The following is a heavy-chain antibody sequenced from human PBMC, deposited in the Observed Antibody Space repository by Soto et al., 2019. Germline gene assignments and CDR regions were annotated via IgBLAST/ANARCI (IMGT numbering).Heavy chain of an antibody. J-gene: IGHJ4*02. CDR3: ARAGGGFDY. D-gene: IGHD3-16*01. Sequence: EVQLVESGGGLVQPGGSLRLSCAASGFTFSSYWMHWVRQAPGKGLVWVSHINSDGTDASYAGSVKGRFTISRDSAKDTLYLQMNSLSVEDTAVYYCARAGGGFDYWGRGTLVTVSS. CDR2: INSDGTDA. CDR1: GFTFSSYW. V-gene: IGHV3-74*01.